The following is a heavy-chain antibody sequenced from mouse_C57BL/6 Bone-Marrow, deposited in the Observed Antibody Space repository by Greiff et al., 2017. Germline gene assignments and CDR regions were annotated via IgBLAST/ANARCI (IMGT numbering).Heavy chain of an antibody. J-gene: IGHJ4*01. CDR1: GFTFSAYY. D-gene: IGHD2-4*01. CDR3: AREGDYDYGVCYAMDY. V-gene: IGHV5-16*01. CDR2: INYDGSST. Sequence: EVKLMESERGLVQPGRSMILSCTASGFTFSAYYIAWVRQVPEKGLEWVANINYDGSSTYSLDSLISRFSISRDNAKNILKLQMSSLKAEDSATDYCAREGDYDYGVCYAMDYWGQGTSVTVSS.